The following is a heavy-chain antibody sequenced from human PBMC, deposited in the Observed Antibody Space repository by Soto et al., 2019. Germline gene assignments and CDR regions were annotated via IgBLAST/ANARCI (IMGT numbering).Heavy chain of an antibody. D-gene: IGHD6-19*01. Sequence: QVQLVQSGAEVKKPGASVKVSCKASGYTFTSYGISWGRQAPGQGLEWMGWISAYNGNTKYAQKLQGRVTMTTDTPTSTAYMKLRSLRSEATAVYYWARNLAVTLNHYWGPGTLVTVSS. CDR3: ARNLAVTLNHY. CDR1: GYTFTSYG. J-gene: IGHJ4*01. V-gene: IGHV1-18*01. CDR2: ISAYNGNT.